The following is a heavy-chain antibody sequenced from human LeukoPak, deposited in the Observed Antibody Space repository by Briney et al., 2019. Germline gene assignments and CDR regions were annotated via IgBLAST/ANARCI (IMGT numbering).Heavy chain of an antibody. Sequence: GGSLGLSCTVSGFAFSGYAMSWVRQAPGKGPEWVSSIGARGDVTYSADSVKGRFTISRDNSKRTLFLQMNSLRAEDTAVYYCAKVHYTASFPGSFPGRNYFDSWGQGSLVTVSS. CDR3: AKVHYTASFPGSFPGRNYFDS. V-gene: IGHV3-23*01. J-gene: IGHJ4*02. D-gene: IGHD1-26*01. CDR2: IGARGDVT. CDR1: GFAFSGYA.